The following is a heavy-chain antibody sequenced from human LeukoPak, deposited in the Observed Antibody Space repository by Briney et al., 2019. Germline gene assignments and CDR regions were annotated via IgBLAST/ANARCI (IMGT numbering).Heavy chain of an antibody. J-gene: IGHJ4*02. CDR3: TLPWGSGSYYDY. CDR1: GFSFSTYT. CDR2: IKSKTDGGTT. D-gene: IGHD3-10*01. V-gene: IGHV3-15*01. Sequence: GGSLRLSCAASGFSFSTYTMNWVRQAPGKGLEWVGHIKSKTDGGTTDYAAPVNGRFTISRDDSKNTLFLQMNSLKTEDTAVYYCTLPWGSGSYYDYWGQATLVTVSS.